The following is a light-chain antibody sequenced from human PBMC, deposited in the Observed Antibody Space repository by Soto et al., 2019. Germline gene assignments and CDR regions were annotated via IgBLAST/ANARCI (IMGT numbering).Light chain of an antibody. J-gene: IGKJ4*01. V-gene: IGKV3-20*01. CDR2: GAS. CDR3: QQYGSAPLT. Sequence: EIVLTQSPGTLSLSPGERATLSCRASQNVNNNYLAWYQQKPGQAPRLLIYGASRRATDTPDRFSGSGSGTDFTLTISRLEPEDSAVYSCQQYGSAPLTFGGRTKVEIK. CDR1: QNVNNNY.